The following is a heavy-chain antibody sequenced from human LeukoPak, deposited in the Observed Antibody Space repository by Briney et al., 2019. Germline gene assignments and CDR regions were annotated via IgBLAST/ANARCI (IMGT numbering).Heavy chain of an antibody. V-gene: IGHV3-74*01. CDR2: ISSDGTST. D-gene: IGHD1-1*01. CDR3: AGGYRYFHH. Sequence: GGSLRLACAASGFTFSSYWMHWVRQAPGKGLVWVSRISSDGTSTSYADSVKGRFTISRDNAKNTLYLQMNSLRAEDTAVYYCAGGYRYFHHWGQGTLVAVSS. CDR1: GFTFSSYW. J-gene: IGHJ1*01.